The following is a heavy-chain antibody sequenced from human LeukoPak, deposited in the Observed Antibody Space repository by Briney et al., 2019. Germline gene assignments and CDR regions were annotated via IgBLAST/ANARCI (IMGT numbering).Heavy chain of an antibody. V-gene: IGHV4-61*02. Sequence: PSETLSLTCTVSGGSISSGSYYWSWIRQPAGKGLEWIGRIYTSGSTNSNPSLRSRVTISVDTSKNQFSLKLSSVTAADTAVYYCAGYDYVWGSYRRDYWGQGTLVTVSS. CDR2: IYTSGST. J-gene: IGHJ4*02. CDR3: AGYDYVWGSYRRDY. D-gene: IGHD3-16*02. CDR1: GGSISSGSYY.